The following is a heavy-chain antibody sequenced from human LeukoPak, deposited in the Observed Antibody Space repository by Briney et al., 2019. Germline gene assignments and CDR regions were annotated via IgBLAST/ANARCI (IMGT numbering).Heavy chain of an antibody. CDR2: IYYSGST. Sequence: SETLSLTCTVSGGSISSGGYYRSWIRRHPGKGLEWIGYIYYSGSTYYNPSLKSRVTISVDTSKNQFSLKLSSVTAADTAVYYCARVRGITMIVVVISTIPGGYFDLWGRGTLVTVSS. CDR3: ARVRGITMIVVVISTIPGGYFDL. D-gene: IGHD3-22*01. V-gene: IGHV4-31*03. J-gene: IGHJ2*01. CDR1: GGSISSGGYY.